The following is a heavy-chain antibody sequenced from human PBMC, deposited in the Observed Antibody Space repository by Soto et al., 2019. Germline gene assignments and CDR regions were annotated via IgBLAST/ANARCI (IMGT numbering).Heavy chain of an antibody. V-gene: IGHV3-48*02. D-gene: IGHD2-2*01. CDR1: GFTFNSYS. CDR2: ISSSSSTI. Sequence: SGGSLRLSCAASGFTFNSYSMNWVRQAPGKGLEWVSYISSSSSTIYYADSVKGRFTISRDNAKNSLYLQMNSLRDEDTAVYYCARDERCSSTSCYGDYYYYGMDVWGQGTTVTVSS. CDR3: ARDERCSSTSCYGDYYYYGMDV. J-gene: IGHJ6*02.